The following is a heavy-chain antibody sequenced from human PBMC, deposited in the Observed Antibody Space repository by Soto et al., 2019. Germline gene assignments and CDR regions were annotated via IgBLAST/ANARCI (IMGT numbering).Heavy chain of an antibody. CDR2: MSFDGNSK. CDR3: AKDLPYSSSWNGFDY. V-gene: IGHV3-30*18. J-gene: IGHJ4*01. CDR1: EFPFSSFG. Sequence: LSHSCSASEFPFSSFGMHWISQAPGKGLEWVAVMSFDGNSKYYADSMKGRFIISRDNSKNTLYLEMNSLRAEDTAVYYCAKDLPYSSSWNGFDYWGQGTLVTVSA. D-gene: IGHD6-13*01.